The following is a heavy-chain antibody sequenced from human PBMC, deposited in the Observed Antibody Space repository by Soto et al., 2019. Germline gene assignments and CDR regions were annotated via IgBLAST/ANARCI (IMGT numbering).Heavy chain of an antibody. CDR2: IRWDGGST. CDR3: AKAYDSSGYSMVY. D-gene: IGHD3-22*01. J-gene: IGHJ4*02. Sequence: EVQLVESGGVVVQPGGSLRLSCAASGFTFDDYTMHWVRQAPGKGLEWVSLIRWDGGSTYYADSVKGRFTISRDNSKNSLYLQMNSLRTEDTALYYCAKAYDSSGYSMVYWGQGTLVTVSS. V-gene: IGHV3-43*01. CDR1: GFTFDDYT.